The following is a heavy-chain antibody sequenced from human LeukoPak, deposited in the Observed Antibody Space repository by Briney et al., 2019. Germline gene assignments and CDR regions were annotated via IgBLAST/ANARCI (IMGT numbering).Heavy chain of an antibody. V-gene: IGHV3-74*01. CDR3: AKVGSGSYYYGSGSSHHFDY. J-gene: IGHJ4*02. CDR1: GITFSTYW. CDR2: INSNGRST. Sequence: GGSLRLSCAASGITFSTYWMHWVRQVPGKGLVWVSGINSNGRSTTYADSVKGRFTISRDNAKNTLYLQMNSLRAEDTAVYYCAKVGSGSYYYGSGSSHHFDYWGQGTLVTVFS. D-gene: IGHD3-10*01.